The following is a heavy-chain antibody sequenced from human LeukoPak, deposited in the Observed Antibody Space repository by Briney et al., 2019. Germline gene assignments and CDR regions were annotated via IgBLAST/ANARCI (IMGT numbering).Heavy chain of an antibody. V-gene: IGHV3-74*01. CDR1: GFTFSSYW. D-gene: IGHD3-22*01. Sequence: GGSLRLSCAASGFTFSSYWMHWVRQAPGKGLVWVSRINSDGSSTSYADSVKGRFTISRDNAKNTLYLQMNSLRAEDTAVYYCARGGVYVWGSYRPTYYYDSSGYNLFDYWGQGTLVTVSS. CDR3: ARGGVYVWGSYRPTYYYDSSGYNLFDY. CDR2: INSDGSST. J-gene: IGHJ4*02.